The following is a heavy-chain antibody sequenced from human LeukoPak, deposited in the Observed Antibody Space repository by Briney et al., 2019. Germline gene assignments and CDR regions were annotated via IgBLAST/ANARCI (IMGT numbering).Heavy chain of an antibody. Sequence: SVKVSCKASGGTFSSYAISWVRQAPGQGLEWMGRIIPILGIANYAQKFQGRVTITADKSASTAYMELSSLRSEDTAVYYCARAVVYASEVSYYYGMDVWGQGTTVTVSS. CDR2: IIPILGIA. J-gene: IGHJ6*02. V-gene: IGHV1-69*04. CDR1: GGTFSSYA. CDR3: ARAVVYASEVSYYYGMDV. D-gene: IGHD2-8*01.